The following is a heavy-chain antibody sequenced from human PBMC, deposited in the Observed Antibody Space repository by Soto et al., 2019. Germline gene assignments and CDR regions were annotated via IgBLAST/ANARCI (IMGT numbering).Heavy chain of an antibody. J-gene: IGHJ6*02. CDR2: IYYSGST. CDR1: GGSISSYY. D-gene: IGHD1-1*01. Sequence: PSETLSLTCTVSGGSISSYYWSWIRQPPGKGLEWIGYIYYSGSTNYNPSLKSRVTISVDTSKNQFSLKLSSVTAADTAVYYCARDRAAILQPGSLYYYGMDVWGQGTTVTVSS. CDR3: ARDRAAILQPGSLYYYGMDV. V-gene: IGHV4-59*01.